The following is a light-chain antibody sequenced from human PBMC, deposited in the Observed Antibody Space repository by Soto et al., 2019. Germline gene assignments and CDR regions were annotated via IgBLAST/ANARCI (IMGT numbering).Light chain of an antibody. Sequence: IQMTQSPSSLSASTGDRVTITCRASQGISSYLAWYQQKPGKAPKLLIYAASTLQSGVPSRFSGSGSGTDFTLTISCLQSEDFATYYCQKYYSYPLTFGGGTKVDIK. CDR3: QKYYSYPLT. CDR2: AAS. CDR1: QGISSY. V-gene: IGKV1-8*01. J-gene: IGKJ4*01.